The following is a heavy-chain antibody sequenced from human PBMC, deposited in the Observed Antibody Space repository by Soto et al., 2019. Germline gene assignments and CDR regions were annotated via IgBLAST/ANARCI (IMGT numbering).Heavy chain of an antibody. CDR3: ARDELGYCSSTSCYGVY. D-gene: IGHD2-2*01. J-gene: IGHJ4*02. Sequence: EVQLVESGGGLVQPGGSLRLSCAASGFTFSSYWMHWVRQAPGKGLVWVSRINSDGSSTSYADSVKGRFTISRDNAKNTLDLQMNSLRAGDTAVDYCARDELGYCSSTSCYGVYWGQGPLVTVSS. CDR2: INSDGSST. V-gene: IGHV3-74*01. CDR1: GFTFSSYW.